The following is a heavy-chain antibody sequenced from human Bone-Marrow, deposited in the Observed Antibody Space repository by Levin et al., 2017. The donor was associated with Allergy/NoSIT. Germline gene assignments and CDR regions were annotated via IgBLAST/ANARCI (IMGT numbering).Heavy chain of an antibody. D-gene: IGHD6-6*01. Sequence: RASVKVSCKASGYRFIDYGISWVRQAPGQGLEWMGWISGYNGNTNSAQKFKGRVTMTTDTSTTTAYMELRSLRSDDTAVYYCARDDSSSSLFFDPWGQGTLVTVSS. J-gene: IGHJ5*02. V-gene: IGHV1-18*04. CDR3: ARDDSSSSLFFDP. CDR1: GYRFIDYG. CDR2: ISGYNGNT.